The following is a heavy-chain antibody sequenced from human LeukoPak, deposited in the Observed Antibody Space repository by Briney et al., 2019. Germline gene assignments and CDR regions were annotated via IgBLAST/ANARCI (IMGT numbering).Heavy chain of an antibody. Sequence: HPGGSLRLSCAASGFTFSSYAMSWVRQAPGKGLEWVSAISGSGGSTYYADSVKSRFTISRDNSKNTLYLQMNSLRAEDTAVYYCATPGGIAVAGRPIDYWGQGTLVTVSS. CDR1: GFTFSSYA. CDR2: ISGSGGST. V-gene: IGHV3-23*01. CDR3: ATPGGIAVAGRPIDY. J-gene: IGHJ4*02. D-gene: IGHD6-19*01.